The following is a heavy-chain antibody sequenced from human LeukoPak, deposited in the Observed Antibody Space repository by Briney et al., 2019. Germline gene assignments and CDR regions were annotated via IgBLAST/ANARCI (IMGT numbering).Heavy chain of an antibody. J-gene: IGHJ4*02. Sequence: ASVAVSYRASGYTFTIYGISWVRHAPGQGLEWVGWISAYTGNRNYAQKRQGRVTMTTDTATSTAYMELRSLRSDDTALYYCARVRQWLVPVFDYWGQGTLVTVFS. CDR2: ISAYTGNR. CDR1: GYTFTIYG. CDR3: ARVRQWLVPVFDY. D-gene: IGHD6-19*01. V-gene: IGHV1-18*01.